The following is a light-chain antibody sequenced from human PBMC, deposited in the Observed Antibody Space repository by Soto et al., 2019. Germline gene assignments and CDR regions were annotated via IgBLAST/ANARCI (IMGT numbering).Light chain of an antibody. V-gene: IGKV1-8*01. J-gene: IGKJ1*01. CDR3: QQYYSYPRE. Sequence: AIRMTQSPSSLSASTGDRVTITFRASQGISSYLAWYQQRPGKAPKLLIYAASTLQSGVPSRFSGSGSGTDFTLTISCLQSEDFATYYCQQYYSYPREFGQGTKVDIK. CDR2: AAS. CDR1: QGISSY.